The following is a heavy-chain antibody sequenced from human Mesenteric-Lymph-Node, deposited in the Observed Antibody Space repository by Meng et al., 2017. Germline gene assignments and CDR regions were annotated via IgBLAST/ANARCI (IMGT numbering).Heavy chain of an antibody. V-gene: IGHV3-74*01. Sequence: GGSLRLSCAASGFTFSNYWMHWVRQAPGKGLVWVSRVNSDGASTLYADSVKGRFTVSRDNAKNTLFLQMDSLRGEDTAVYYCARPSEEKWRTFDLWGQGTLVTVSS. J-gene: IGHJ4*02. CDR2: VNSDGAST. CDR1: GFTFSNYW. D-gene: IGHD5-12*01. CDR3: ARPSEEKWRTFDL.